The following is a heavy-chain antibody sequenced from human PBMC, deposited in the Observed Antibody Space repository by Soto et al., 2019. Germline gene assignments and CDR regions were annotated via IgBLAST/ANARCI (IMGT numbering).Heavy chain of an antibody. V-gene: IGHV4-31*03. Sequence: TSETLSLTCTVSGGSISSGGYYWSWIRQHPGKGLEWIGYIYYSGSTYYNPSLKSRVTISVDTSKNQFSLKLSSVTAADTAVYYCARGGGSRNWNPNYFDYWGQGTLVTVSS. D-gene: IGHD1-1*01. CDR2: IYYSGST. CDR3: ARGGGSRNWNPNYFDY. J-gene: IGHJ4*02. CDR1: GGSISSGGYY.